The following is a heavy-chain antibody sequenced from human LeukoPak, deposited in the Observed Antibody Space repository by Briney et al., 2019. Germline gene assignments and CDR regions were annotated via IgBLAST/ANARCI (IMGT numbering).Heavy chain of an antibody. D-gene: IGHD3-10*01. CDR3: ARSRRITMVRGVSNMDAFDI. CDR1: GYTFTSYY. V-gene: IGHV1-46*01. J-gene: IGHJ3*02. CDR2: INPSGGST. Sequence: ASVKVSCKASGYTFTSYYMHWVRQAPGQGLEWMGIINPSGGSTSYAQKFQGRVTITADKSTSTAYMELSSLRSEDTAVYYCARSRRITMVRGVSNMDAFDIWGQGTMVTVSS.